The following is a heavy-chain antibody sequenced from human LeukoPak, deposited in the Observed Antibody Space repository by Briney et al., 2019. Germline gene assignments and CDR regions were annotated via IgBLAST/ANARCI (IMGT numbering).Heavy chain of an antibody. Sequence: PGGSLRLSCAVSGFTFSSYAMSWVRQAPGKGLEWVSTISNSDDNTYYADSVKGRFTISRDNSKDTLYLQMNSLRAEDTAVYYCAKCSGWFVRGKDYYYYYMDVWGKGTTVTVSS. CDR3: AKCSGWFVRGKDYYYYYMDV. V-gene: IGHV3-23*01. CDR2: ISNSDDNT. CDR1: GFTFSSYA. J-gene: IGHJ6*03. D-gene: IGHD6-19*01.